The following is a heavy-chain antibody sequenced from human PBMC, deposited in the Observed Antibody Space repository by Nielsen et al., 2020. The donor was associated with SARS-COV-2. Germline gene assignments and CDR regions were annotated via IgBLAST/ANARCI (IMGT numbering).Heavy chain of an antibody. CDR3: VGDTGGRWGEL. Sequence: GGSLRLSCVASGFTFRNAWITWVRQAPGKGLLWLSRINNDGSSTSYADSVKGRFTISRDNAKNTLWLEMNSLRVDDTAVYYCVGDTGGRWGELWGQGTLVTVSS. CDR2: INNDGSST. D-gene: IGHD2-15*01. V-gene: IGHV3-74*01. J-gene: IGHJ4*02. CDR1: GFTFRNAW.